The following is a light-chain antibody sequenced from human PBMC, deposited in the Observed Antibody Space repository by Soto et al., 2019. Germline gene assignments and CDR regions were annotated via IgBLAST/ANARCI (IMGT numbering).Light chain of an antibody. Sequence: EIVLAQSPGTLSLSPGAIATLSCSASQSVSSSFLAWYQQNAGQAPRLLIYGASRRATDIPDRFSGSGSGTDFTLTISRLEPDDFAVYYGQQYVSSPWAFGQGTKVEI. CDR2: GAS. CDR1: QSVSSSF. J-gene: IGKJ1*01. CDR3: QQYVSSPWA. V-gene: IGKV3-20*01.